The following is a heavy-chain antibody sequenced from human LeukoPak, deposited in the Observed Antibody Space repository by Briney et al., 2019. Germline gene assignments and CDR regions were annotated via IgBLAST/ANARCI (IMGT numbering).Heavy chain of an antibody. D-gene: IGHD3-22*01. V-gene: IGHV5-51*01. CDR3: ARLPDYDSSGYYLKYYYMDV. CDR2: IYPGDSDT. CDR1: GYSFTSYW. Sequence: GESLKISCKGSGYSFTSYWIGWVRQMPGKGLEWMGIIYPGDSDTRYSPSFQGQVTISADKSISTAYLQWSSLKASDTAMYYCARLPDYDSSGYYLKYYYMDVWGKGTTVTVSS. J-gene: IGHJ6*03.